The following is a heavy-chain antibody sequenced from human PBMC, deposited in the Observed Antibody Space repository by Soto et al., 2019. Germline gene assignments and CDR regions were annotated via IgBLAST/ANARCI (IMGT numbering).Heavy chain of an antibody. J-gene: IGHJ4*02. CDR3: ARLEAGVKLDY. CDR2: INVGTDKT. CDR1: GYSFIKNG. V-gene: IGHV1-3*01. Sequence: ASVKVSCKTSGYSFIKNGIHWVRQAPGQRPEWMGWINVGTDKTKYSEKFQGRVTITTDTSASTAYMELTSLGSEDTAVYYCARLEAGVKLDYWGQGTPVTVSS.